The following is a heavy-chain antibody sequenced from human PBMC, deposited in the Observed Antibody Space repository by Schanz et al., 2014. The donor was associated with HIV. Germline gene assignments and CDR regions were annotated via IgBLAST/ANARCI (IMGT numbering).Heavy chain of an antibody. CDR1: GFTFSSYG. CDR3: TKDLSSSGWYETYYGMDV. V-gene: IGHV3-30*18. J-gene: IGHJ6*02. CDR2: ISYDGSNK. D-gene: IGHD6-19*01. Sequence: QVQLVESGGGVVQPGRSLRLSCAASGFTFSSYGMHWVRQAPGKGLEWVAVISYDGSNKYYADSVKRRVTISRDNSKTTLYLQMHSPRAEETDVYYSTKDLSSSGWYETYYGMDVWGQGTTVTVSS.